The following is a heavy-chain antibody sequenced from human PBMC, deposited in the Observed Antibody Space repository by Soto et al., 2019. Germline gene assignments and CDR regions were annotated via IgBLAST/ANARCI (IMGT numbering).Heavy chain of an antibody. CDR3: ARLNWNQQSTDY. J-gene: IGHJ4*02. V-gene: IGHV1-18*01. CDR1: GYTFTSYG. Sequence: ASVKVSCKASGYTFTSYGISWVRQAPGQGLEWMGWISAYNGITNYAQKLQGRVTMTTDTSTSTAYMELRSLRSDDTAVYYCARLNWNQQSTDYWGQGTLVTGSS. CDR2: ISAYNGIT. D-gene: IGHD1-1*01.